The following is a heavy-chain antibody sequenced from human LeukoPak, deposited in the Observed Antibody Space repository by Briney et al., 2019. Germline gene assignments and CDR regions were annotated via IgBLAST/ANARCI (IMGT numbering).Heavy chain of an antibody. Sequence: GGSLRLSYAASGIPLRSYAMSWVRQAPGKGLEWVSGISGSGDRTYYADSVKGRFTISRDNSKNTLYLQMNSLRDEDTAIYYCAKDAIAVALGWLDPWGQGTLVTVSS. J-gene: IGHJ5*02. CDR1: GIPLRSYA. V-gene: IGHV3-23*01. D-gene: IGHD6-19*01. CDR3: AKDAIAVALGWLDP. CDR2: ISGSGDRT.